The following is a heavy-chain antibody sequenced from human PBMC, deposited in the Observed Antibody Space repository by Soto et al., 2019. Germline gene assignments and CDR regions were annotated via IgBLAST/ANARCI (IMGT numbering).Heavy chain of an antibody. J-gene: IGHJ4*02. CDR2: IYSDGRT. Sequence: EVQLVESGGGLVQPGGSLRLSCAASGFTVNSNYMSWVRQAPGKGLEWVSVIYSDGRTYYADSVKGRFIISRDNSNNPLYFQMNSLRAEDTAVYYCATLTKYDILTGFYPCWGQGTLVTVSS. D-gene: IGHD3-9*01. V-gene: IGHV3-66*01. CDR1: GFTVNSNY. CDR3: ATLTKYDILTGFYPC.